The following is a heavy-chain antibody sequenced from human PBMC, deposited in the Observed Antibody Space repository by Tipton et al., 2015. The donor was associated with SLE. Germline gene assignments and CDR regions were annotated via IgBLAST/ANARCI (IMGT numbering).Heavy chain of an antibody. CDR2: IYTSGST. CDR1: GGSISSGSYY. Sequence: LRLSCTVSGGSISSGSYYWCWIRQPAGKGLEWIGHIYTSGSTNYNPSLKSRVTISVDTSKNQFSLKLSSVTAADTAVYYCARGSTGDDAFDIWGQGTMVTVSS. J-gene: IGHJ3*02. CDR3: ARGSTGDDAFDI. V-gene: IGHV4-61*09. D-gene: IGHD7-27*01.